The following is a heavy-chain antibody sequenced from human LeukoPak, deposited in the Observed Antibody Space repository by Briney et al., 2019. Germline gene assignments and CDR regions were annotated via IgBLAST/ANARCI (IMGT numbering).Heavy chain of an antibody. D-gene: IGHD1-26*01. J-gene: IGHJ4*02. V-gene: IGHV4-4*02. CDR1: GGSISSTNW. CDR2: IPLSGVT. Sequence: SETLSLTCGVSGGSISSTNWWSWVRQPPGQGLEWIGEIPLSGVTNYNPSLKSRVTMSLDRSKNHLSLTLTSVAAADTAVYYCSRESGAFSPFGYWGQGTLVTVSS. CDR3: SRESGAFSPFGY.